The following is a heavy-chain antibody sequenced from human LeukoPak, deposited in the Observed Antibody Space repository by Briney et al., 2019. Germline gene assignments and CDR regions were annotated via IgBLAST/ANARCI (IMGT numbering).Heavy chain of an antibody. CDR2: IDTNTGAT. J-gene: IGHJ4*02. Sequence: GASVKVSCKVSGYTFTAYYIHWVRQAPGQGLEWMGWIDTNTGATKYAQKFQGRVTITRDTSTGTAYMELSSLISGDTALYYCASEAFCAGGSCNVQRVASWGPGTLVTVSS. D-gene: IGHD2-8*02. V-gene: IGHV1-2*02. CDR3: ASEAFCAGGSCNVQRVAS. CDR1: GYTFTAYY.